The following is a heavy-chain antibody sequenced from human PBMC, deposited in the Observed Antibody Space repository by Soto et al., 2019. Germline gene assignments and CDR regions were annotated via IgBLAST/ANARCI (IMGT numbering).Heavy chain of an antibody. J-gene: IGHJ5*02. V-gene: IGHV4-39*01. CDR1: GGSISSSSYY. CDR3: ARQPLSLDYGDFS. CDR2: IYYSGST. D-gene: IGHD4-17*01. Sequence: SETLSLTCTVSGGSISSSSYYWGWIRQPPGKGLEWIGSIYYSGSTYYNPSLKSRVTISVDTSKNQFSLKLSSVTAADTAVYYCARQPLSLDYGDFSWGQGTLVTVSS.